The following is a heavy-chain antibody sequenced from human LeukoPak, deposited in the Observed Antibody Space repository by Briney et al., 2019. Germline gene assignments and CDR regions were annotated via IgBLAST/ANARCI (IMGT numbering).Heavy chain of an antibody. J-gene: IGHJ4*02. Sequence: GGSLRLSCAASGFTFSSYSMNWVRQAPGKGLEWVSSISSSSSYIYYADSVKGRFTISRDDAKNSPYLQMNSLRAEDTAVYYCARDSSSVFDYWGQGTLVTVSS. CDR1: GFTFSSYS. V-gene: IGHV3-21*01. CDR3: ARDSSSVFDY. CDR2: ISSSSSYI. D-gene: IGHD6-6*01.